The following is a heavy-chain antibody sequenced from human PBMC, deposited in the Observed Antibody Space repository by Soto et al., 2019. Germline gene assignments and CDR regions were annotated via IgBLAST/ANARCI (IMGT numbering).Heavy chain of an antibody. J-gene: IGHJ6*02. D-gene: IGHD3-3*01. CDR2: ISSSSSTI. CDR1: GFTFSSYS. V-gene: IGHV3-48*02. Sequence: EVQLVESGGGLVQPGGSLRLSCAASGFTFSSYSMNWVSQAPGKGLEWVSYISSSSSTIYYADAVKGRFTISRDNAKNSLYRQMTRLRDEDTAVDYWERDRYDFWSGYQRGMDVCGQGTTVTVSS. CDR3: ERDRYDFWSGYQRGMDV.